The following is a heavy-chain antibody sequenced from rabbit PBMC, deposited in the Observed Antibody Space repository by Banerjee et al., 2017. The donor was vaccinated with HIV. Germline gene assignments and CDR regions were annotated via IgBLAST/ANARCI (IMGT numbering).Heavy chain of an antibody. CDR2: IYAGSSDSS. V-gene: IGHV1S40*01. Sequence: GGSLTLTCTASGFSFSYNYVMCWVRQAPGKGLEWIACIYAGSSDSSYYASWAKGRFTISKTSSTTVTLQMTSLTAADTATYFCAKTTSTVYWYFTLWGPGTLVTVS. J-gene: IGHJ4*01. CDR3: AKTTSTVYWYFTL. CDR1: GFSFSYNYV. D-gene: IGHD1-1*01.